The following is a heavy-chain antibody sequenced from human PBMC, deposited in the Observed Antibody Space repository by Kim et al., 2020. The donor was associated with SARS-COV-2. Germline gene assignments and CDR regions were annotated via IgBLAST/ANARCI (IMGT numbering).Heavy chain of an antibody. D-gene: IGHD3-10*01. CDR3: TRLLDARLLWFGGLLGRPFDD. CDR1: GFTFGDYA. J-gene: IGHJ4*02. V-gene: IGHV3-49*03. CDR2: IRSKAYGGTT. Sequence: GGSLRLSCTASGFTFGDYAMSWFRQAPGKGLEWVGFIRSKAYGGTTQYAASVKGRFTISRDDSKTIAYLQMNSLKTEDTAVYYCTRLLDARLLWFGGLLGRPFDDWGQGTLVTVSS.